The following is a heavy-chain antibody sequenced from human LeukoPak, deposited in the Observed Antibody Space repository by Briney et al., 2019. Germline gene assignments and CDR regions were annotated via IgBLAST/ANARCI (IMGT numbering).Heavy chain of an antibody. CDR3: VRELETMVRGVVVDY. CDR1: GYIFARYA. CDR2: INTNSGNP. V-gene: IGHV7-4-1*01. Sequence: ASVKVSCKASGYIFARYAMNCVRQAPGQGLEWMGWINTNSGNPTYDQGFTGRFAFSLDTSVSTAYLQILNLKAEDTAVYYCVRELETMVRGVVVDYWGQGTLVSVSS. D-gene: IGHD3-10*01. J-gene: IGHJ4*02.